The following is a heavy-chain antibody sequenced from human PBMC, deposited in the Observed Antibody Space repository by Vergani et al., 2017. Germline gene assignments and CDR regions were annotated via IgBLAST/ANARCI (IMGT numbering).Heavy chain of an antibody. J-gene: IGHJ4*02. D-gene: IGHD5-24*01. Sequence: EVQLLQSEGAVVQPGGSLSLSCVSSEFTFSSHAMSWVRQGHGQGRGWVSSIKNTGDSTHYADSVTGRFTISRENSKNTLYLQMNSLRVEDTAVYYCGRGSDNYNWGQGTLVTVSS. CDR1: EFTFSSHA. CDR3: GRGSDNYN. V-gene: IGHV3-23*01. CDR2: IKNTGDST.